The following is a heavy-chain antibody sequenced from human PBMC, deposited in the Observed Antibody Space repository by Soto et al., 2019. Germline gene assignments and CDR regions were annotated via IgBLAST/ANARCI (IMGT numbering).Heavy chain of an antibody. CDR1: GFTFSSYG. J-gene: IGHJ6*02. Sequence: QVQLVESGGGVVQPGRSLRLSCAASGFTFSSYGMHWVRQAPGKGLEWVAVIWCDGSNKYYADSVKGRFTISRDNSKSTLYLQMNSLRVEDTAVYYCVRDKGNYYGSGRSGMDVWGQGTTVTVSS. V-gene: IGHV3-33*01. CDR3: VRDKGNYYGSGRSGMDV. CDR2: IWCDGSNK. D-gene: IGHD3-10*01.